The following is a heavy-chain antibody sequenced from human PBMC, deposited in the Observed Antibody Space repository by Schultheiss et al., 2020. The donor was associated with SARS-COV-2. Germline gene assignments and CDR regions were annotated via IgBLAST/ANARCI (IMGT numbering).Heavy chain of an antibody. J-gene: IGHJ3*02. V-gene: IGHV3-21*01. D-gene: IGHD1-1*01. Sequence: GGSLRLSCAASGFTFGTYNMHWVRQAPGKGLEFVASIRSSGRDVYYADSMQGRFTVSRDNANNSLYLQMHSLRAEDTAVYYCAREGYNWNEQAFDIWGQGTMVTVSS. CDR1: GFTFGTYN. CDR2: IRSSGRDV. CDR3: AREGYNWNEQAFDI.